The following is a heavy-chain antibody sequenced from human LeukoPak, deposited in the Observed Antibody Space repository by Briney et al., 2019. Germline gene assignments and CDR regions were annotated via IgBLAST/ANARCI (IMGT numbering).Heavy chain of an antibody. Sequence: GASVKVSCKASGHTFTTYYVHLVRQAPGQGLEWMGLINPSGSSTSNTQKFQGRVTMTRDTSTSTVYMELSSLRSEDTAMYYCARGYCYNSNCFGSFDFWGQGTLVTVSS. CDR3: ARGYCYNSNCFGSFDF. J-gene: IGHJ4*02. V-gene: IGHV1-46*01. D-gene: IGHD2-2*01. CDR1: GHTFTTYY. CDR2: INPSGSST.